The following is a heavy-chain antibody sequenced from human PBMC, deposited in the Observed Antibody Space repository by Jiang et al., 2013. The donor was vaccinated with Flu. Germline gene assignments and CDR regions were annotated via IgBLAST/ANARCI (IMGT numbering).Heavy chain of an antibody. D-gene: IGHD6-19*01. Sequence: SGAEVKKPGASVKVSCKASGYTFTNYAMHWVRQAPGQRLEWMGWINAGNGNTKYSQEFQGRVTITRDTSASTAYMELSSLRSEDTAVYYCARDKAVAGTFLPYWGQGALVTVSS. CDR3: ARDKAVAGTFLPY. V-gene: IGHV1-3*01. CDR2: INAGNGNT. CDR1: GYTFTNYA. J-gene: IGHJ4*02.